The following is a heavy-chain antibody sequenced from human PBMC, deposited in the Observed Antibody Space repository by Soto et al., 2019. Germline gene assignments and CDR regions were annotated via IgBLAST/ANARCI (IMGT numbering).Heavy chain of an antibody. CDR1: GCTFESYW. J-gene: IGHJ6*02. D-gene: IGHD5-12*01. CDR3: ARGGNGYENWPPYYYYGTSV. CDR2: IKQDGGQT. V-gene: IGHV3-7*01. Sequence: PGRSMRLCWAASGCTFESYWMSWVSNTKGNGLEWVAHIKQDGGQTYYVDSVKGRFTISRDNAKTSLYLQMNSLRAEDTSVYFCARGGNGYENWPPYYYYGTSVRGQGTTVP.